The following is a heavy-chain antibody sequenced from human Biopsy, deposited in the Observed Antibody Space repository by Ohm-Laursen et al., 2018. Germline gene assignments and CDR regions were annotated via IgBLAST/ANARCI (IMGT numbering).Heavy chain of an antibody. CDR1: GFTFSSYY. V-gene: IGHV3-7*01. CDR2: INQDGSVK. D-gene: IGHD2-21*01. Sequence: GSLRLSCAASGFTFSSYYMSWVRLAPGKGLEWVANINQDGSVKNYVDSVKGRFTISRDNAENSVYLQMSSLRSEDMAVYYCARSLWPEDYWGQGTLVTVSS. CDR3: ARSLWPEDY. J-gene: IGHJ4*02.